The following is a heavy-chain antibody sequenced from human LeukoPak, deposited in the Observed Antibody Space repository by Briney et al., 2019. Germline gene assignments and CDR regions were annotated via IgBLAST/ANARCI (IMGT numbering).Heavy chain of an antibody. CDR3: AKDARIAAGYAGLFDN. J-gene: IGHJ4*02. CDR1: GFTFSSYA. Sequence: PGGSLRLSCAASGFTFSSYAMGWVRRAPGKGLEWVSAISVSGGSTYYADPVKGRFTISRDNSKNTLYLHMNSLRAEDTAVYYCAKDARIAAGYAGLFDNWGQGTLVTVSS. V-gene: IGHV3-23*01. CDR2: ISVSGGST. D-gene: IGHD6-13*01.